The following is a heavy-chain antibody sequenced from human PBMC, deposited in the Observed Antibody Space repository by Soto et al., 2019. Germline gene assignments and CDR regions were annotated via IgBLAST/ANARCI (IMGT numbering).Heavy chain of an antibody. D-gene: IGHD6-13*01. CDR1: GFTFDDYA. CDR3: PKASDSIAAAGTFDY. Sequence: EVQLVESGGGLVQPGRSLRLSCAASGFTFDDYAMHWVRQAPGKGLEWVSGISWNSGSIGYADSVKCRFTISRDNAKNSLYLQMNSLRAEDTALYYCPKASDSIAAAGTFDYWGQGTLVTVSS. J-gene: IGHJ4*02. CDR2: ISWNSGSI. V-gene: IGHV3-9*01.